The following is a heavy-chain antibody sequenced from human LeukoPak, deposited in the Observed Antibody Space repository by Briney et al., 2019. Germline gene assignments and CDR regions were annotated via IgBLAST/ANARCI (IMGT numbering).Heavy chain of an antibody. CDR3: ARGIGGPDY. V-gene: IGHV3-23*01. Sequence: GGSLRLTCAASGFTFSSYAMSWVRQAPGKGLEWLSVIRGSGDNTYYADSVKGRFTISRDNSKSTLYLQMNSLRAEDTARYYCARGIGGPDYWGRGTLVTVSS. CDR1: GFTFSSYA. D-gene: IGHD4-23*01. J-gene: IGHJ4*02. CDR2: IRGSGDNT.